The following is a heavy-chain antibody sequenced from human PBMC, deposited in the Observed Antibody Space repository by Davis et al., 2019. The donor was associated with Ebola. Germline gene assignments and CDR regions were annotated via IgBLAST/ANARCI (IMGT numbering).Heavy chain of an antibody. CDR3: ARGVRRYFDSRNDY. J-gene: IGHJ4*02. CDR2: IYHSGST. V-gene: IGHV4-30-2*01. CDR1: GGSISSGGYS. Sequence: MPSETLSLTCAVSGGSISSGGYSWSWIRQPPGKGLEWVGEIYHSGSTNYNPSLKSRVTISVDRSKNQFSLKLSSVTAADTAVYYCARGVRRYFDSRNDYWGQGTLVTVSS. D-gene: IGHD3-9*01.